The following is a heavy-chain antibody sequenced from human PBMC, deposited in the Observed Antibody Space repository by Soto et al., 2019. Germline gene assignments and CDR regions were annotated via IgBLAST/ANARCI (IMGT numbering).Heavy chain of an antibody. D-gene: IGHD6-25*01. Sequence: EVQLVESGGGLVQPGGSLKLSCAASGLTFSGSAMHWVRQASGKGLEWVGRIRSKANSYATAYAASVKGRFTISRDDSKNTAYLQMNSLKTEDTAVYYCTSPGAAGGYWGQGTLVTVSS. CDR1: GLTFSGSA. CDR2: IRSKANSYAT. J-gene: IGHJ4*02. CDR3: TSPGAAGGY. V-gene: IGHV3-73*01.